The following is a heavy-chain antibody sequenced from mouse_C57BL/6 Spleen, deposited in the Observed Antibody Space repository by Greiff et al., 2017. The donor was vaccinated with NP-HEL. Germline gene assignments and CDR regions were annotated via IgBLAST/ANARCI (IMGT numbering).Heavy chain of an antibody. Sequence: EVQLVESGEGLVKPGGSLKLSCAASGFTFSSYAMSWVRQTPEKRLEWVAYISSGGDYIYYADTVKGRFTISRDNARNTLYLQMSSLKSEDTAMYYCTRQIYYDYDGGVYFDYWGQGTTLTVSS. CDR3: TRQIYYDYDGGVYFDY. V-gene: IGHV5-9-1*02. D-gene: IGHD2-4*01. J-gene: IGHJ2*01. CDR2: ISSGGDYI. CDR1: GFTFSSYA.